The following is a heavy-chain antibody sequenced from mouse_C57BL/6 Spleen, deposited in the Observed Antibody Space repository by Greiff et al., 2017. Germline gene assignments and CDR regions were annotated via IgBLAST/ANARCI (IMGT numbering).Heavy chain of an antibody. CDR1: GFNIKNTY. Sequence: VQLQQSVAELVRPGASVKLSCTASGFNIKNTYMPWVKPRPEQGLEWIGRIDPANGNTKYAPKFQGKATITADTSSNTAYLQLSSLTAEDTAIYYCARYYYGSSPSWCAYWGQGTLVTVSA. J-gene: IGHJ3*01. CDR3: ARYYYGSSPSWCAY. D-gene: IGHD1-1*01. CDR2: IDPANGNT. V-gene: IGHV14-3*01.